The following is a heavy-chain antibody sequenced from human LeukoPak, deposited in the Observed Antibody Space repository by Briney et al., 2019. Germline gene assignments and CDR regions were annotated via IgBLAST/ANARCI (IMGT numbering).Heavy chain of an antibody. CDR1: GDSISTYY. CDR2: TFNSGST. Sequence: SETLSLTCSVSGDSISTYYWTWIRQPPGKGLEWIGHTFNSGSTNYNPSLKSRVTMSVDTSKNQFSLKLSSVTAADTAVYYCARDDSSGWYKTWGFDYWGQGTLVTVSS. V-gene: IGHV4-59*12. D-gene: IGHD6-19*01. J-gene: IGHJ4*02. CDR3: ARDDSSGWYKTWGFDY.